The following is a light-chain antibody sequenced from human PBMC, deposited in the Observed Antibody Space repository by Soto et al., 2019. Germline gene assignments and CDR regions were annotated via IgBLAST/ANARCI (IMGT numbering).Light chain of an antibody. CDR3: QHYGSSPRT. CDR1: QSVASSY. J-gene: IGKJ2*01. Sequence: IVLTQSPRILSLSPGERATLSCRASQSVASSYLAWYQQKPGQAPRLLIYGASTRATGISDRFSGSGSGTDFTLTISRLEPEDFAVYYCQHYGSSPRTFGQGTKLGI. V-gene: IGKV3-20*01. CDR2: GAS.